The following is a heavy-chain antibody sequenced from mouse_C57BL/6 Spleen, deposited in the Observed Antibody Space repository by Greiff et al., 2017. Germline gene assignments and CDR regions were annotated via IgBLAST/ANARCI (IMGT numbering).Heavy chain of an antibody. J-gene: IGHJ4*01. CDR1: GFSLTSYG. D-gene: IGHD1-1*01. CDR3: ARQWDYYGSSYGYYAMDY. Sequence: VQLVESGPGLVAPSQSLSITCTVSGFSLTSYGVHWVRQPPGKGLEWLVVIWSDGSTTYNSALKSRLSISKDNSKSQVFLKMNSLQTDDTAMYYCARQWDYYGSSYGYYAMDYWGQGTSVTVSS. V-gene: IGHV2-6-1*01. CDR2: IWSDGST.